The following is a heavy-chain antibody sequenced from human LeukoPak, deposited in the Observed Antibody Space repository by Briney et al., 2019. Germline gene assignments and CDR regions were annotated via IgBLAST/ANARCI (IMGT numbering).Heavy chain of an antibody. Sequence: GASVKVSCKASGGTFSSYAISWVRQAPGQGLEWMGGIIPIFGTANYAQKFQGRVTITADESTSTAYMELSSLRSEDTAVYYCARDQDGPLTAANTPGAFDIWGQGTMVTVSS. CDR1: GGTFSSYA. D-gene: IGHD2/OR15-2a*01. CDR2: IIPIFGTA. CDR3: ARDQDGPLTAANTPGAFDI. J-gene: IGHJ3*02. V-gene: IGHV1-69*13.